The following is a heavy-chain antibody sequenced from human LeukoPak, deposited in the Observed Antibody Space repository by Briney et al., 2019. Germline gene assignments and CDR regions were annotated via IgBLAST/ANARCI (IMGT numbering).Heavy chain of an antibody. D-gene: IGHD5-12*01. CDR3: ARGSGYANGWYYFDY. V-gene: IGHV3-20*04. J-gene: IGHJ4*02. CDR1: GFTFSSYG. Sequence: GGSLRLSCAASGFTFSSYGMAWVRQAPGKGLEWVSGINWNSGSRGYADSMEGRFTISRDNSQNSLYLQVNNVRDDDTALYYCARGSGYANGWYYFDYWGQGILVTVSS. CDR2: INWNSGSR.